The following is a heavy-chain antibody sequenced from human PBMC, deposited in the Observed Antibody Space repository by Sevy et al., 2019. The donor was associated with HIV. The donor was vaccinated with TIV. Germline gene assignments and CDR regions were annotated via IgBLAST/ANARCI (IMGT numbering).Heavy chain of an antibody. CDR2: ISSSSSYI. J-gene: IGHJ6*02. D-gene: IGHD4-17*01. CDR3: ARERSPDYGDGEGTFDYGMDV. CDR1: GFTFSSHS. Sequence: GGSLRLSCAASGFTFSSHSMNWVRQAPGKGLEWVSSISSSSSYIYYADSVKGRFTISRDNAKNSLYLQTNSLRAEDTAVYYCARERSPDYGDGEGTFDYGMDVWGQGTTVTVSS. V-gene: IGHV3-21*01.